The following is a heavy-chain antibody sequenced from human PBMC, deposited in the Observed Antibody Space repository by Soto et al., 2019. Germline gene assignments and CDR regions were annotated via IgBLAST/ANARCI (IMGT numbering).Heavy chain of an antibody. V-gene: IGHV3-15*01. Sequence: EVQLVESGGGLVKPGGSLRLSCAASGFTFRNAWMSWVRQAPVKGLECVGRIKSKTDGGTTDYAAPVKGRFTISRDDSKNTLYLQMNSLKTEDTAVYYCTTDATLLWFGDVDACDIWGQGTMVTVSS. J-gene: IGHJ3*02. CDR2: IKSKTDGGTT. D-gene: IGHD3-10*01. CDR3: TTDATLLWFGDVDACDI. CDR1: GFTFRNAW.